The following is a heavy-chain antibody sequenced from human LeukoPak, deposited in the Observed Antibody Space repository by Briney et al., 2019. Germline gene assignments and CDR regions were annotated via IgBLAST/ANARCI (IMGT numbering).Heavy chain of an antibody. CDR3: ARDPVEWELLLDY. CDR2: MNIDGSEK. V-gene: IGHV3-7*01. CDR1: GFTFSNYW. D-gene: IGHD1-26*01. Sequence: GGSLRLSCAASGFTFSNYWMGWGRQAPGKRREWVANMNIDGSEKYYADSVKGRFSISRDNARNSVYLQMASLRVEDTAVYYCARDPVEWELLLDYWGQGTLVTVSS. J-gene: IGHJ4*02.